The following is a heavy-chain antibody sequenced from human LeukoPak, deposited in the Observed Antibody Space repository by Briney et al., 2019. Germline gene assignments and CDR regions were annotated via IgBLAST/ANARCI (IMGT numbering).Heavy chain of an antibody. CDR1: GFSFNTYA. CDR2: IWHDGSHK. CDR3: AREIFGSGSYPGF. J-gene: IGHJ4*02. Sequence: GSSLTLSCAASGFSFNTYAMHWVRQAPGQGLEWVALIWHDGSHKFYSNSVRGQFTISRDNSKNTVYLQMNNLRPEDTAVYYCAREIFGSGSYPGFWGQGTLVTVSS. D-gene: IGHD3-10*01. V-gene: IGHV3-33*01.